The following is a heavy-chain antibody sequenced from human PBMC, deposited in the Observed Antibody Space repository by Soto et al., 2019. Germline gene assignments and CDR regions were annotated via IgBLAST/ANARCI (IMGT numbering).Heavy chain of an antibody. D-gene: IGHD2-15*01. J-gene: IGHJ2*01. V-gene: IGHV3-66*01. Sequence: GKGLELVSIIYSGGSTYYADSVKGRFNISRDNSKNTLYLQMNSLRAEDTAVYYCARARFFFQAEDGIRDTVPVSAFLLNRSSDL. CDR2: IYSGGST. CDR3: ARARFFFQAEDGIRDTVPVSAFLLNRSSDL.